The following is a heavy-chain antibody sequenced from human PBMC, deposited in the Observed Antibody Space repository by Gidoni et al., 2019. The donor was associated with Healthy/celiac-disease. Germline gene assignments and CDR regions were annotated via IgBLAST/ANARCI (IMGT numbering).Heavy chain of an antibody. J-gene: IGHJ3*02. CDR1: GGSFSGYY. D-gene: IGHD1-26*01. CDR3: ARGHSGSYYDRAFDI. CDR2: INHSGST. V-gene: IGHV4-34*01. Sequence: QVQLQQWGAGLLKPSETLSLTSAVDGGSFSGYYWSWIRQPPGKGLEWIGEINHSGSTNYNPSLQSRVTISVDTSKTQFSLKLSSVTAADTAVYYCARGHSGSYYDRAFDIWGQGTMVTVSS.